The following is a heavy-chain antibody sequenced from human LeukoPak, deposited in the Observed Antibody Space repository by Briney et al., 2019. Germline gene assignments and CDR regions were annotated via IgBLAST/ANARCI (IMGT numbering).Heavy chain of an antibody. Sequence: ASVKVSCKASGGTFSSYAISWVRQAPGQGLEWMGGIIPIFGTANYAQKFQGRVTITADESTSTAYMELSSLRSEDTAVYYCARDLDGENRYYGMDVWGQGTTVTVSS. CDR1: GGTFSSYA. D-gene: IGHD4-17*01. CDR3: ARDLDGENRYYGMDV. V-gene: IGHV1-69*13. J-gene: IGHJ6*02. CDR2: IIPIFGTA.